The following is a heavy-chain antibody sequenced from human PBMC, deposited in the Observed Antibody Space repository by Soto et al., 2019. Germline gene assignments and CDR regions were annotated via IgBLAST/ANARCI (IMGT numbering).Heavy chain of an antibody. CDR2: INHSGST. V-gene: IGHV4-34*01. D-gene: IGHD3-3*01. Sequence: QVQLQQWGAGLLKPSETLSLTCAVYGGSFSGYYWSWIRQPPGKGLEWIGEINHSGSTNYNPSLNSRVTISVDTSKNQFSLKLSSVTAADTAVYYCARGGRTIRFDPWGQGTLVTVSS. J-gene: IGHJ5*02. CDR1: GGSFSGYY. CDR3: ARGGRTIRFDP.